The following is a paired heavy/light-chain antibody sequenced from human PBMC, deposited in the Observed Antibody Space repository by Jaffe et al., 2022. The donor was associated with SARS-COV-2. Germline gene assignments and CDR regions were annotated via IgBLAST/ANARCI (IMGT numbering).Light chain of an antibody. CDR2: DAS. CDR1: QSVSSY. J-gene: IGKJ5*01. V-gene: IGKV3-11*01. Sequence: EIVLTQSPATLSLSPGERATLSCRASQSVSSYLAWYQQKPGQAPRLLIYDASNRATGIPARFSGSGSGTDFTLTISSLEPEDFAVYYCQQRSNWPPSFGQGTRLEIK. CDR3: QQRSNWPPS.
Heavy chain of an antibody. D-gene: IGHD6-19*01. CDR3: ARTAGYSSGGAPARLLTDAFDI. J-gene: IGHJ3*02. CDR2: IIPIFGTA. Sequence: QVQLVQSGAEVKKPGSSVKVSCKASGGTFSSYAISWVRQAPGQGLEWMGGIIPIFGTANYAQKFQGRVTITADESTSTAYMELSSLRSEDTAVYYCARTAGYSSGGAPARLLTDAFDIWGQGTMVTVSS. V-gene: IGHV1-69*01. CDR1: GGTFSSYA.